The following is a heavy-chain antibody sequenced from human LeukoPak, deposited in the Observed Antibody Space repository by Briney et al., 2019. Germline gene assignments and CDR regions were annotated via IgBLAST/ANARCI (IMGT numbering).Heavy chain of an antibody. CDR1: GGSISGNY. CDR2: AYYSGHT. D-gene: IGHD2-15*01. V-gene: IGHV4-59*08. Sequence: SETLSLTCTVYGGSISGNYWSWIRQPPGKGLEWIGYAYYSGHTNYNSSLKSRVTMSLDTSKSQFSLRLSSVIAADTAVYFCARHPFATPFDYWGPGTLVSVSS. J-gene: IGHJ4*02. CDR3: ARHPFATPFDY.